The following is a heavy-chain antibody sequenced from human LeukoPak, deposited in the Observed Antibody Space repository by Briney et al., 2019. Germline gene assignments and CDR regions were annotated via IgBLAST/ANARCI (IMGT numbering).Heavy chain of an antibody. D-gene: IGHD4/OR15-4a*01. J-gene: IGHJ4*02. V-gene: IGHV3-64D*06. CDR1: GFTFSSYA. Sequence: PGGSLRLSCSASGFTFSSYAMHWVRQAPGKGLEFVSGISSNGGSTYYTDPVNGRLTISRDNSKNTVYLQMSSLRPEDTAVYFCVKRLNNYFDYWGQGTLVTVSS. CDR2: ISSNGGST. CDR3: VKRLNNYFDY.